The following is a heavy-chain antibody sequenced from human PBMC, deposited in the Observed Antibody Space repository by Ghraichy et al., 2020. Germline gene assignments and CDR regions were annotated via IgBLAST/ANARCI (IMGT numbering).Heavy chain of an antibody. CDR2: INHSGST. V-gene: IGHV4-34*01. D-gene: IGHD3-3*01. CDR1: GGSFSGYY. CDR3: ARVVMYYDFWSGAYYMDV. Sequence: SETLSLTCAVYGGSFSGYYWSWIRQPPGKGLEWIGEINHSGSTNYNPSLKSRVTISVDTSKNQFSLKLSSVTAADTAVYYCARVVMYYDFWSGAYYMDVWGKGTTVTVSS. J-gene: IGHJ6*03.